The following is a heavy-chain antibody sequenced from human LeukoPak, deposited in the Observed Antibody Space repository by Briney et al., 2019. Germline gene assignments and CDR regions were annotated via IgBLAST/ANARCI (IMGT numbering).Heavy chain of an antibody. CDR3: TTVDEFGELPDY. J-gene: IGHJ4*02. D-gene: IGHD3-10*01. V-gene: IGHV3-15*01. CDR1: GFTFSNAW. CDR2: IKSKTDGGTT. Sequence: GGSLRLSCAASGFTFSNAWMSWVRQAPGKGLEWVGRIKSKTDGGTTDYAAPVKGRFTISRDDSKNTQYLQMNSLKTEDTAVYYCTTVDEFGELPDYWGQGTLVTVSS.